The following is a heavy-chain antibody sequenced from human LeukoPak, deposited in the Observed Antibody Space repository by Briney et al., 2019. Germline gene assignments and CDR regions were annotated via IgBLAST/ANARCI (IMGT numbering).Heavy chain of an antibody. CDR2: ISAYNGNT. D-gene: IGHD6-13*01. V-gene: IGHV1-18*01. CDR1: AYNFISYG. CDR3: ARDEVGIAGNWFDP. J-gene: IGHJ5*02. Sequence: ASVKVSCKASAYNFISYGISWVRLVPGQGLEWMGWISAYNGNTNCAQKLQGRVTMTTDTSTSTAYMELRSLRSDDTAVYYCARDEVGIAGNWFDPWGQGTLVTVSS.